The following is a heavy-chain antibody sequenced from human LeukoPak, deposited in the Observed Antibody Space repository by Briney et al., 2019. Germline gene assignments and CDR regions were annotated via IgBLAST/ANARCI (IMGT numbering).Heavy chain of an antibody. CDR2: ISASGSTK. CDR1: GFSFSSYE. CDR3: VRDGGRLNFGNGASFDY. D-gene: IGHD3-10*01. Sequence: GGSLRLSCAASGFSFSSYEMNWVRQAPGKGLEWISYISASGSTKYYADSVKGRFTISRDNAKNTLYLQMNSLRAENTAMYYCVRDGGRLNFGNGASFDYWGQGTLVTVSS. V-gene: IGHV3-48*03. J-gene: IGHJ4*02.